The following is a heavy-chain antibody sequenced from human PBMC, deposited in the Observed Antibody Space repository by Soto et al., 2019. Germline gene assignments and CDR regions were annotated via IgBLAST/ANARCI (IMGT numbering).Heavy chain of an antibody. V-gene: IGHV1-3*01. Sequence: QVQLVQSGAEVKKPGASVKVSCKASGYTFTSYAMHWVRQAPGQRLEWMGWINAGNGNTKYSQKFQGRVTITRNTSASTAYMELSSLRSEDTAVYYCARRGGGPTGVDYWGQGTLVTVSS. D-gene: IGHD7-27*01. CDR1: GYTFTSYA. CDR2: INAGNGNT. CDR3: ARRGGGPTGVDY. J-gene: IGHJ4*02.